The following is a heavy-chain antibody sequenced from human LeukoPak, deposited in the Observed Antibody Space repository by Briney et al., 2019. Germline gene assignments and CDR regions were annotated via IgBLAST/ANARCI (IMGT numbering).Heavy chain of an antibody. J-gene: IGHJ6*02. CDR2: ICSGSGYR. CDR1: GFTFSSYA. CDR3: ARARAETYYYSMDV. Sequence: PGGSLRLSCAASGFTFSSYAMNWVRQAPGKGLEWVSCICSGSGYRFYADSVKGRFTISRDNAKNSLYLQMNSLRAEDTAVYYCARARAETYYYSMDVWGQGTTVTVSS. V-gene: IGHV3-21*01.